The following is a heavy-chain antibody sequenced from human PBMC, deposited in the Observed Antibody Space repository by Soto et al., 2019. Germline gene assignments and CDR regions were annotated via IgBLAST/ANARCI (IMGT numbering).Heavy chain of an antibody. J-gene: IGHJ5*02. CDR2: ITPNSGYT. D-gene: IGHD3-9*01. V-gene: IGHV1-18*01. Sequence: QLQLMQSGGEARNPGASVKVSCEASGYKFSSYAISWLRQAPGQGLEWMGLITPNSGYTNYAQKFQGRLILTTDIPSSTAYMELTSRTYDDTAMYYCATSDDTGFDPWGQGTLVSVS. CDR1: GYKFSSYA. CDR3: ATSDDTGFDP.